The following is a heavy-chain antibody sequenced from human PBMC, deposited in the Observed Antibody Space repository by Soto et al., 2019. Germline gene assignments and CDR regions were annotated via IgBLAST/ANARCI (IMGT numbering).Heavy chain of an antibody. CDR2: ISYDGSNK. V-gene: IGHV3-30*18. Sequence: GGSLRLSCAASGFTFSSYGMHWVRQAPGKGLEWVAVISYDGSNKYYADSVKGRFTISRDNSKNTLYLQMNSLRAEDTAVYYCAKAGGIAVPGTHLDYWGQGTLVTVSS. CDR1: GFTFSSYG. CDR3: AKAGGIAVPGTHLDY. J-gene: IGHJ4*02. D-gene: IGHD6-19*01.